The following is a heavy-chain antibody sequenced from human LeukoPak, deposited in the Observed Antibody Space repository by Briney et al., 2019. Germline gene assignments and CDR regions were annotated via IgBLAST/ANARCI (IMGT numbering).Heavy chain of an antibody. V-gene: IGHV4-31*03. CDR2: IDNSGIT. Sequence: SQTLSLTCSVSGGSISGAGSFWGWTRQHPGKGLEWIGYIDNSGITHYNPSLKSRITISLDTSKNQFSLNVYSVTAADTAVYYCAKQYNYLFDPWGRGTLVTVSS. J-gene: IGHJ5*02. D-gene: IGHD5-24*01. CDR3: AKQYNYLFDP. CDR1: GGSISGAGSF.